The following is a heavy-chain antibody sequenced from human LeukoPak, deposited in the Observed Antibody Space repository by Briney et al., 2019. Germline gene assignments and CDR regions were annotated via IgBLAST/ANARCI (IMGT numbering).Heavy chain of an antibody. CDR3: ARGEIAQRAWGALYYMDV. Sequence: GASVKVSRKASGYTFTGYYMHWVRQAPGQGLEWMGWINPNSGNTGYAQKFQGRVTMTRNTSISTAYMELSSLRSEDTAVYYCARGEIAQRAWGALYYMDVWGKGTTVTVSS. CDR1: GYTFTGYY. J-gene: IGHJ6*03. V-gene: IGHV1-8*02. CDR2: INPNSGNT. D-gene: IGHD1-26*01.